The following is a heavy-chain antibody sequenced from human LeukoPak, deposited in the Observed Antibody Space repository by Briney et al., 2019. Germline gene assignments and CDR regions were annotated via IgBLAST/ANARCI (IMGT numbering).Heavy chain of an antibody. V-gene: IGHV3-23*01. J-gene: IGHJ4*02. CDR1: GFTFSNYA. CDR2: LGDNDGRT. Sequence: GGSLRLSCAASGFTFSNYAMNWVRQAPGKGLEWVSALGDNDGRTFYADSVKGRFTISRDNSKNTLYLQMSTLRAEDTAVYYCVKSSGSSWYMFDYWGQGTLVTVSS. D-gene: IGHD6-13*01. CDR3: VKSSGSSWYMFDY.